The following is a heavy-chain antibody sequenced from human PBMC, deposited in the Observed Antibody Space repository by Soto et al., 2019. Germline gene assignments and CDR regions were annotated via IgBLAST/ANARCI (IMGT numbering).Heavy chain of an antibody. CDR3: ARGGGTLDF. V-gene: IGHV1-46*01. J-gene: IGHJ4*02. Sequence: QVQLVQSGAEVKNSGAAVKVSCEAYGYTFINYAMYWVRQASGQGLEWMGMINPRDGTTLYAQNFRGRVTMTRDTSTSTVYMDLSSLRSEDTAVYYCARGGGTLDFWGQGTLVSVSS. CDR1: GYTFINYA. CDR2: INPRDGTT.